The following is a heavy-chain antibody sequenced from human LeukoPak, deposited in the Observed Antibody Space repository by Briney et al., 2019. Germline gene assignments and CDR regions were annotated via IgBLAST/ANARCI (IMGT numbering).Heavy chain of an antibody. V-gene: IGHV3-74*01. CDR3: ARDGSLPDY. CDR2: IISDGSST. J-gene: IGHJ4*02. CDR1: GFTSSNYW. Sequence: PGGSLSLSCAPSGFTSSNYWMLWVRQTPGKGLVWVSRIISDGSSTSYADSVKGRFTISRDNAKNTLYLQMNSLRAEDTAVYYCARDGSLPDYWGQGTLVTVSS.